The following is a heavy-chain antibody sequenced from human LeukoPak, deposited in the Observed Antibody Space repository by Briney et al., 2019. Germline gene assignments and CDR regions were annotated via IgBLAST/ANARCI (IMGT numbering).Heavy chain of an antibody. J-gene: IGHJ4*02. CDR1: GFTFSSYA. V-gene: IGHV3-23*01. CDR2: ISGSGGST. Sequence: VGSLRLSCAASGFTFSSYAMSWVRQAPGQGLEWFSAISGSGGSTYYADSVKGRFAISRDNSNTTMYLQMNSVRAQDPAGQYFSKEGGRITVIVVVPMFFYWGQRALVTVSS. D-gene: IGHD3-22*01. CDR3: SKEGGRITVIVVVPMFFY.